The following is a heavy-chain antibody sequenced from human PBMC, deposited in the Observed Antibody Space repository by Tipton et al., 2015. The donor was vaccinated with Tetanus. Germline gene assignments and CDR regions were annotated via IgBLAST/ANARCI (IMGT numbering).Heavy chain of an antibody. CDR2: IYYSGSA. D-gene: IGHD6-13*01. Sequence: TLSLTCTVSGGSVNDGRFYWTWIPPPPGKALEWVAHIYYSGSATYNPSVASRATVSIDMSKNQFSLRLTSAPAADTAVYYCARGNRGCSWYLWGQGTLLTVSS. J-gene: IGHJ1*01. V-gene: IGHV4-61*01. CDR1: GGSVNDGRFY. CDR3: ARGNRGCSWYL.